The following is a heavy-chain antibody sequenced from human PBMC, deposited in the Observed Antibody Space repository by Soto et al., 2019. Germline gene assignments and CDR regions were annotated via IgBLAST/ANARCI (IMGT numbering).Heavy chain of an antibody. V-gene: IGHV1-18*01. CDR3: ATNHDYGDYSPLDY. Sequence: ASVKVSCKASGYTFTSYGISWVRQAPGQGLEWMGWISAYNGNTNYAQKLQGRVTMTTDTSTSTAYMELRSLRSDDTAVYYCATNHDYGDYSPLDYWGQGTLVTVSS. CDR1: GYTFTSYG. CDR2: ISAYNGNT. D-gene: IGHD4-17*01. J-gene: IGHJ4*02.